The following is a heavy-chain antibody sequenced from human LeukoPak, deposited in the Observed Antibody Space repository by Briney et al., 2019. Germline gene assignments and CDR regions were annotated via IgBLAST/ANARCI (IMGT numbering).Heavy chain of an antibody. Sequence: SETLSLTCAVYSGSFSGYYWSWIRQPPGKGLEWIGEINHSGSTNYNPSLKSRVTISVDTSKNQFSLNLSSVTASDTAVYYCAKYSGNYGAFDYWGQGTLVTVSS. CDR1: SGSFSGYY. V-gene: IGHV4-34*01. D-gene: IGHD1-26*01. J-gene: IGHJ4*02. CDR2: INHSGST. CDR3: AKYSGNYGAFDY.